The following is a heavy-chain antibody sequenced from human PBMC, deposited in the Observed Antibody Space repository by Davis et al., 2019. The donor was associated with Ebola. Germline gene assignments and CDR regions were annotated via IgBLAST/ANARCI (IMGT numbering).Heavy chain of an antibody. CDR1: GYTFTGYY. CDR2: MNPYTGNT. V-gene: IGHV1-8*02. J-gene: IGHJ4*02. D-gene: IGHD4-17*01. Sequence: ASVKVSCKASGYTFTGYYLYWVRQAPGQGPECLGWMNPYTGNTGYAQNFQGRLTMTRSTSLSTAYMELRSLKFEDTAVYYCARAPYGDYDVDYWGQGTLVTVSS. CDR3: ARAPYGDYDVDY.